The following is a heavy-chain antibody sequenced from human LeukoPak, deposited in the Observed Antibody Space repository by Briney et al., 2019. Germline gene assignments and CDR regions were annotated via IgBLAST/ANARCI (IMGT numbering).Heavy chain of an antibody. Sequence: GGSLRLSCTASGFTFGDYAMSWVRQAPGKGLEWVGFIRSKAYGGTTEYAASVKGRFTISRDDPKSIAYLQMNSLKTGDTAVYYCTRGGSSWYWLDYWGQGTLVTVSS. V-gene: IGHV3-49*04. CDR2: IRSKAYGGTT. CDR1: GFTFGDYA. J-gene: IGHJ4*02. D-gene: IGHD6-13*01. CDR3: TRGGSSWYWLDY.